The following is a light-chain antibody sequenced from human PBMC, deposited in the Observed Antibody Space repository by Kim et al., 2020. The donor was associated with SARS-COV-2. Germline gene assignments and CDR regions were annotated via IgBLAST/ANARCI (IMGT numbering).Light chain of an antibody. V-gene: IGLV2-14*04. CDR3: SSYTSSSTRV. Sequence: GQSITISRTGTSSDVGSYNYVSWYQQHPGKAPKLMIYDVSKRPSGVSNRFSGSKSGNTASLTISGLQAEDEADYYCSSYTSSSTRVFGGGTQLTVL. CDR1: SSDVGSYNY. CDR2: DVS. J-gene: IGLJ3*02.